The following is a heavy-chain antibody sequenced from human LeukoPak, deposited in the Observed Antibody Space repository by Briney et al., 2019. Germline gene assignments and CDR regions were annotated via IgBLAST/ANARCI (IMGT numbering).Heavy chain of an antibody. Sequence: SETLSLTCAVYGGSFSGYYWSWIRQPPGKGLEWIGEINHSGSTNYNPSLKSRVTISVDTSKNQFSLKLSSVTAADTAVYYCARSRDGYNLDYWGQGTLVTVSS. V-gene: IGHV4-34*01. J-gene: IGHJ4*02. D-gene: IGHD5-24*01. CDR3: ARSRDGYNLDY. CDR1: GGSFSGYY. CDR2: INHSGST.